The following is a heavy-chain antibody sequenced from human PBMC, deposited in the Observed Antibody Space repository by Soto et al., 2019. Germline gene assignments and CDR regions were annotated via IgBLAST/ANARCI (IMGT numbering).Heavy chain of an antibody. Sequence: EVPLLESGGTLVQPGTSLRLSCAASGFTFSRYAMNWVRQAPGKGLEWVSALNGGGDITYYADSVKGRFTIPRDNSKETLYLQMNSLRVEGTAVYYWGKGLGCSGLRGPSDYWGQGTLVTVAS. CDR1: GFTFSRYA. D-gene: IGHD3-10*02. CDR2: LNGGGDIT. CDR3: GKGLGCSGLRGPSDY. J-gene: IGHJ4*02. V-gene: IGHV3-23*01.